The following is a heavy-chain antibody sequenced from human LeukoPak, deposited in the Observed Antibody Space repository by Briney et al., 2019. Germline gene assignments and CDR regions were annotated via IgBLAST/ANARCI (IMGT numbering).Heavy chain of an antibody. J-gene: IGHJ4*02. V-gene: IGHV1-2*02. CDR3: AREIGGYYYDSSGQRWARRYFDY. D-gene: IGHD3-22*01. CDR2: INPNSGGT. CDR1: GYTFTGYY. Sequence: ASVKVSCKASGYTFTGYYMHWVRQAPGQGLEWMGWINPNSGGTNYAQKFQGRVTMTRDTSISTAYMELSRLRSDDTAVYYCAREIGGYYYDSSGQRWARRYFDYWGQGTLVTVSS.